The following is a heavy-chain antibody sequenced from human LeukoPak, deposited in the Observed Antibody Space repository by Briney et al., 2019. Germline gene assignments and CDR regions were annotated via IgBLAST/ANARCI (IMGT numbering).Heavy chain of an antibody. CDR2: IYYSGSS. CDR1: GGSLSSYY. D-gene: IGHD6-13*01. J-gene: IGHJ4*02. Sequence: PSETLSLTRTVSGGSLSSYYWSWIRQPPGKGLEWIGYIYYSGSSNYNPSLKSRVTISGDTSNNQFSLKLSSVTAADTAVYYCASGDAGIARFDYWGQGTLVTVSS. CDR3: ASGDAGIARFDY. V-gene: IGHV4-59*08.